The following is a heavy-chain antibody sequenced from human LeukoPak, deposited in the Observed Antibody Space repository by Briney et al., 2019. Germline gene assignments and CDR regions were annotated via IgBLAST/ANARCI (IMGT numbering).Heavy chain of an antibody. V-gene: IGHV1-2*02. CDR2: INPNSGGT. CDR1: GYTFTGYY. Sequence: ASVQVSCKASGYTFTGYYMHWVRQAPRQGLEWMGWINPNSGGTNYAQKFQGRVTMTRDTSISTAYMELSRLRSDDTAVYFCARGCCTSADCYKHYYHGMDVWGQGTTVTASS. CDR3: ARGCCTSADCYKHYYHGMDV. J-gene: IGHJ6*02. D-gene: IGHD2-2*02.